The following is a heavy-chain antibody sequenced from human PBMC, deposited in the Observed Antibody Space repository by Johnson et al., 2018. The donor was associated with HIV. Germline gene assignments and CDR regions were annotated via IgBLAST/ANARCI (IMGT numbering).Heavy chain of an antibody. D-gene: IGHD3-10*01. CDR3: AGGYGSGSGDAFDI. J-gene: IGHJ3*02. CDR2: ISWNSGSI. V-gene: IGHV3-9*01. CDR1: GFTFDDYA. Sequence: VQLVESGGGLVQPGRSLRLSCTASGFTFDDYAMHWVRQAPGKGLEWVSGISWNSGSIGYADSVKGRFTISRDSSKNSLYLQMNSLRAEDTAVYYCAGGYGSGSGDAFDIWGQGTMVTVSS.